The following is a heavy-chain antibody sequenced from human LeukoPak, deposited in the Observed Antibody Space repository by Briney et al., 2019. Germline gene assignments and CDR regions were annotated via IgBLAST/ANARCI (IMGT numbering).Heavy chain of an antibody. Sequence: GGSLRLSCAASGFTFSNAWMSWVRQAPGKGLEWVGRIKSKTDGGTTDYAAPVKGRFTISRDDSKNTLYLQMNSLKTEDTAVYYCTTEGRVHYYYGSGSYYPFDYWGQGTLVTVSS. J-gene: IGHJ4*02. V-gene: IGHV3-15*01. CDR2: IKSKTDGGTT. CDR1: GFTFSNAW. D-gene: IGHD3-10*01. CDR3: TTEGRVHYYYGSGSYYPFDY.